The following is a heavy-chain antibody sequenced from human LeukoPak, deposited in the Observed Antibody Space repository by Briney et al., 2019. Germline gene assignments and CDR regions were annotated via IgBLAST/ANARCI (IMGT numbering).Heavy chain of an antibody. D-gene: IGHD3-22*01. CDR3: AKHRRHYDSSGYYSCYFDY. CDR1: GFTFSSYA. Sequence: PGGSLRLSCAASGFTFSSYAMSWVRQAPRKGLEWVSGFDPYGGTFYADSVKGRFTVTRDDSRNMFYLQMNNLRAEDTAVYYCAKHRRHYDSSGYYSCYFDYWGQGTLVTVSS. J-gene: IGHJ4*02. CDR2: FDPYGGT. V-gene: IGHV3-23*01.